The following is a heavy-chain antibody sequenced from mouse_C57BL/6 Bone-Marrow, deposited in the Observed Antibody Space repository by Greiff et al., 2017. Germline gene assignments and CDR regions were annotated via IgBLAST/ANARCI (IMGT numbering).Heavy chain of an antibody. D-gene: IGHD2-5*01. V-gene: IGHV1-85*01. CDR2: IYPRDGST. J-gene: IGHJ3*01. Sequence: QVQLKQSGPELVKPGASVELSCKASGYTFTSYDINWVKQRPGQGLEWIGWIYPRDGSTKYNEKFKGKATLTVDTSSSTAYMELHSLTSEDSAVYFCARLRADSNYGFFAYWGQGTLVTVSA. CDR3: ARLRADSNYGFFAY. CDR1: GYTFTSYD.